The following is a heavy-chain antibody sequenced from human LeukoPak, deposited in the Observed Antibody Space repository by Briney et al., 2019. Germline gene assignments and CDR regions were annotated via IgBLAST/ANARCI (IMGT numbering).Heavy chain of an antibody. CDR1: GGTFSSYA. J-gene: IGHJ4*02. CDR2: IIPILGIA. D-gene: IGHD2-2*01. Sequence: SVKVSCKASGGTFSSYAISWVRQAPGQGLEWMGRIIPILGIATYAQKFQGRVTITADKSTSTAYMDLSSLRSEDTAVYYCARHCSSTSCYGDYWGQGTLVTVSS. V-gene: IGHV1-69*04. CDR3: ARHCSSTSCYGDY.